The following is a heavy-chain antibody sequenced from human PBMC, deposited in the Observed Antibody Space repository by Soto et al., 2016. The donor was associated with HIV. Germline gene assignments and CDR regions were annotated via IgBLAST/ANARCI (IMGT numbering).Heavy chain of an antibody. D-gene: IGHD1-26*01. J-gene: IGHJ1*01. CDR2: VYVNGRT. CDR1: GFSISYNY. V-gene: IGHV3-53*02. Sequence: EVQLVETGGGLVQPGGSLRLSCAPSGFSISYNYMSWVRQAPGKGLEWVSSVYVNGRTYYVDSVKGRFTVSRDMSKNLIYLQMNSLRTEDTAVYFCARDNGRSLIQNWGRGTLVTVSS. CDR3: ARDNGRSLIQN.